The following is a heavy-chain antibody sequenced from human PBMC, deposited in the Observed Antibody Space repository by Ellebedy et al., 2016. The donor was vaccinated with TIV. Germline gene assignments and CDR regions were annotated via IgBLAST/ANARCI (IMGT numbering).Heavy chain of an antibody. CDR2: IYPGYSDT. V-gene: IGHV5-51*01. CDR3: ARSRHSGGYTWFGPHYYFYGMDV. Sequence: GESLKISCEASGYYFTKYWIGWVRQMPGKGLEWMGIIYPGYSDTRYSPSFQGQVTISADTSISTAYLRWRSLKASDTAMYYCARSRHSGGYTWFGPHYYFYGMDVWGQGTTVTVSS. CDR1: GYYFTKYW. D-gene: IGHD2-15*01. J-gene: IGHJ6*02.